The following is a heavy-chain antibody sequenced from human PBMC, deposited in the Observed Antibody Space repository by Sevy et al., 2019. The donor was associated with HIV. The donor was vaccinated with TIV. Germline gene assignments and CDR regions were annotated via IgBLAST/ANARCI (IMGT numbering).Heavy chain of an antibody. CDR1: GFTFSSYG. Sequence: GGSLRLSCAASGFTFSSYGMHWVRQAPGKGLEWVAVIWYDGSNKYYADSVKGRFTISRDNSKNTLYLQMNSLRAEDTAVYYWARGLRPYCSGGSSSYFDYWGQGTLVTVSS. V-gene: IGHV3-33*01. CDR3: ARGLRPYCSGGSSSYFDY. J-gene: IGHJ4*02. D-gene: IGHD2-15*01. CDR2: IWYDGSNK.